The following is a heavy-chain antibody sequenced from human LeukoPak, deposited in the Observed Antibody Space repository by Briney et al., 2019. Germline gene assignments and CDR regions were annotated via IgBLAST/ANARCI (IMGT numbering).Heavy chain of an antibody. Sequence: GGSLRLSCAASGFTFSNYAIHWVRQAPGKGLEGVSIVGGSGVKTYYAHSVKGRFTISRDNSKNTVYLQMNSLRAEDTAVYYCAKRGDCSGTCTYDYWGQGTLVTVSS. D-gene: IGHD2-2*01. CDR2: VGGSGVKT. CDR1: GFTFSNYA. V-gene: IGHV3-23*01. J-gene: IGHJ4*02. CDR3: AKRGDCSGTCTYDY.